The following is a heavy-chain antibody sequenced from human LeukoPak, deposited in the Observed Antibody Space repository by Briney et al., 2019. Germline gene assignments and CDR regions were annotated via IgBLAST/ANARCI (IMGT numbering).Heavy chain of an antibody. V-gene: IGHV3-66*04. CDR1: GFTVSSNY. J-gene: IGHJ4*02. CDR2: IYSGGST. D-gene: IGHD2-2*01. CDR3: ATPYCNLTSCFPYFFDY. Sequence: GGSLRLSCAVSGFTVSSNYMSWVRQAPGKGLEWVSGIYSGGSTYYADSVKGRFTITRDNSKNTVYLQMSSLRVEDTALYYCATPYCNLTSCFPYFFDYWGRGTLVTVSS.